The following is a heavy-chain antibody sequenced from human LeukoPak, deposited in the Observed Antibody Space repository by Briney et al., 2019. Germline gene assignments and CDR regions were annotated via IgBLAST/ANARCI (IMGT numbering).Heavy chain of an antibody. D-gene: IGHD2-15*01. J-gene: IGHJ6*02. CDR3: ARYYSGGSCLFYYYGMDV. CDR1: GFTFSSYW. Sequence: GGSLRLSCAASGFTFSSYWMSWVRQAPGKGLEWVANIKQDGSEKYYVDSVEGRFTISRDNAKNSLFLQMNSLRAEDTAVYYCARYYSGGSCLFYYYGMDVWGQGTTVAVSS. V-gene: IGHV3-7*01. CDR2: IKQDGSEK.